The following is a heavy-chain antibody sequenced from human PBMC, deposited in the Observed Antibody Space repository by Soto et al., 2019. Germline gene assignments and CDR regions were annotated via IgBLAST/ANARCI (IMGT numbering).Heavy chain of an antibody. D-gene: IGHD2-15*01. CDR2: ISSSGSTI. J-gene: IGHJ3*02. V-gene: IGHV3-11*01. CDR3: ASGRGEYCSGGSCYGDAFDI. CDR1: GFSFSDSY. Sequence: PGGSLRLSCAASGFSFSDSYMSWIRQAPGKGLEWVSYISSSGSTIYYADSVKGRFTISRDNAKKSLYLQMNSLRAEDTAVYYCASGRGEYCSGGSCYGDAFDIRAQRTTVTVSS.